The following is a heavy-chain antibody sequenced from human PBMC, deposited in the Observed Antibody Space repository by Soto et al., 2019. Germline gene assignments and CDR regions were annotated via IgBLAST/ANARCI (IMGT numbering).Heavy chain of an antibody. CDR2: IYPGDSDT. CDR3: AASIFYYGMDV. J-gene: IGHJ6*02. CDR1: GYTFTNYW. V-gene: IGHV5-51*01. Sequence: GESLKISCKGSGYTFTNYWIGWVRQMPGKGLEWMGIIYPGDSDTKYNPSFQGHVTISADKSITTTYMQWSRLKASDTAIYYCAASIFYYGMDVWGQGTTVTVSS.